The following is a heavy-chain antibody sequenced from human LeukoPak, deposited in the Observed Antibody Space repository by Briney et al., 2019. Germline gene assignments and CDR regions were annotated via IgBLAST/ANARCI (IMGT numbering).Heavy chain of an antibody. CDR2: IYYSGST. CDR1: GGSISSSSYY. D-gene: IGHD6-13*01. J-gene: IGHJ5*02. V-gene: IGHV4-39*07. Sequence: PSETLSLTCTVSGGSISSSSYYWGWIRQPPGKGLEWIRSIYYSGSTYYNPSLKSRVTISVDTSKNQFSLKLSSVTAADTAVYYCARTPYSSTNWFDPWGQGTLVTVSS. CDR3: ARTPYSSTNWFDP.